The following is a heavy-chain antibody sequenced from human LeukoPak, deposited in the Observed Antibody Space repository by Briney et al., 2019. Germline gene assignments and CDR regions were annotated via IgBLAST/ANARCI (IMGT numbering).Heavy chain of an antibody. J-gene: IGHJ4*02. CDR2: IKQEGNER. V-gene: IGHV3-7*01. D-gene: IGHD3-3*01. Sequence: QSGGSLRLSCVASGFTFRSHWMTWVRQAPGKGLEWVANIKQEGNERSYVDSVKGHFTISRDDAKNSLYLQMNSLRAEDTAVYYCARDTIFGVVPYYFDYWGQGTLVTVSS. CDR3: ARDTIFGVVPYYFDY. CDR1: GFTFRSHW.